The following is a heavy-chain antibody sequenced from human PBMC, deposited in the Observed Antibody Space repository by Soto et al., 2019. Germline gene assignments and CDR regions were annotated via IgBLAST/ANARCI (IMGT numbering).Heavy chain of an antibody. CDR3: ASQSCSGGSCYLRGTTLYGMDV. D-gene: IGHD2-15*01. CDR1: GYTFTGYY. Sequence: ASVKVSCKASGYTFTGYYMHWVRQAPGQGLEWMGWINPNSGGTNYAQKFQGWVTMTRDTSISTAYMELSRLRSDDTAVYYCASQSCSGGSCYLRGTTLYGMDVWGQGTTVTVSS. J-gene: IGHJ6*02. V-gene: IGHV1-2*04. CDR2: INPNSGGT.